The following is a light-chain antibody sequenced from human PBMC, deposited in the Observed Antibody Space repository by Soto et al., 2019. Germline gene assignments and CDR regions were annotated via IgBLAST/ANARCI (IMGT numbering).Light chain of an antibody. CDR2: DAS. Sequence: DIQMTQYPSTLSASVGDRVTITCRASQSISSWLAWYQQKPGKAPKLLIYDASSLESGVPSRFSGIGSGTEFTLTISSLKPDDFATYYCQQYNSYSWTFGQGTKV. CDR3: QQYNSYSWT. V-gene: IGKV1-5*01. CDR1: QSISSW. J-gene: IGKJ1*01.